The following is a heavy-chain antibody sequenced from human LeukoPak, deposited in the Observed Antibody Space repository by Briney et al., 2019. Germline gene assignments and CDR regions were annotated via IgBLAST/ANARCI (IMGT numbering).Heavy chain of an antibody. D-gene: IGHD4-11*01. J-gene: IGHJ6*03. CDR1: GFTFSSYA. Sequence: GGSLRLSCAASGFTFSSYAMSWVRQAPGKGLVWVSRINSDGSSTSYADSVKGRFTISRDNAKNTLYLQMNSLRAEDTAVYYCARGVYSNYVSYYYYMDVWGKGTTVTVSS. CDR2: INSDGSST. CDR3: ARGVYSNYVSYYYYMDV. V-gene: IGHV3-74*01.